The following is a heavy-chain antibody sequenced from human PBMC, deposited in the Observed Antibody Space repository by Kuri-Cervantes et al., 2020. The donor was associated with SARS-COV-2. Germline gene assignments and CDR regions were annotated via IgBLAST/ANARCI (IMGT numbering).Heavy chain of an antibody. CDR2: ISGSGGST. CDR3: ARAQNTYGSGSYVYFQH. J-gene: IGHJ1*01. CDR1: GFTFSSYA. D-gene: IGHD3-10*01. Sequence: GEPLKISCAASGFTFSSYAMSWVRQAPGKGLEWVSAISGSGGSTYYADSVKGRFTISRDNSKNTLYLQMNSLRAEDTAVYYCARAQNTYGSGSYVYFQHWGQGTLVTVSS. V-gene: IGHV3-23*01.